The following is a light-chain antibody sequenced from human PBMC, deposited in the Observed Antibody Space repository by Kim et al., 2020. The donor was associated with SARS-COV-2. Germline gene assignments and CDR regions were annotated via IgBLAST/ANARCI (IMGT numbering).Light chain of an antibody. Sequence: SASVGDRVTITCRASQSISMYLNWYQHKPGKAPNLLIYAASNLQSGVPLRFSGSGSATDFTLTISSLEPEDFATYYCQQSYSSPYTFGQGTSV. CDR1: QSISMY. CDR2: AAS. CDR3: QQSYSSPYT. J-gene: IGKJ1*01. V-gene: IGKV1-39*01.